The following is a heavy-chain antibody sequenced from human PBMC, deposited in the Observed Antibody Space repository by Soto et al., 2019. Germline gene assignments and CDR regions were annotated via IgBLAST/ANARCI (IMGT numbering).Heavy chain of an antibody. CDR3: ARPYYYGSGRLYWYFDL. V-gene: IGHV2-5*02. Sequence: QITLKESGPTLVKPTQTLTLTCTFSGFSLSTSGVGVGWIRQPPGKALEWLALIYWDDDKRYRPYLKSRLTIPKDTSKNQEVLTMTNMDPVDTAAYYCARPYYYGSGRLYWYFDLWGRGTLVTVSS. CDR2: IYWDDDK. J-gene: IGHJ2*01. D-gene: IGHD3-10*01. CDR1: GFSLSTSGVG.